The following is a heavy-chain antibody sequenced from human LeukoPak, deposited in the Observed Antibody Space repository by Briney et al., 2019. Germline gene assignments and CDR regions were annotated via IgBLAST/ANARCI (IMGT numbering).Heavy chain of an antibody. J-gene: IGHJ3*02. D-gene: IGHD1-26*01. Sequence: ASVKVSCKASGYTFTSYGISWVRQAPGQGLEWMGWISAYNGNTNYAQKLQGRVTMTTDTSTSTAYMELRSLRSDDTAVYYCARDRSGGAQPDETDAFDIWGQGTMVTVSS. V-gene: IGHV1-18*01. CDR3: ARDRSGGAQPDETDAFDI. CDR2: ISAYNGNT. CDR1: GYTFTSYG.